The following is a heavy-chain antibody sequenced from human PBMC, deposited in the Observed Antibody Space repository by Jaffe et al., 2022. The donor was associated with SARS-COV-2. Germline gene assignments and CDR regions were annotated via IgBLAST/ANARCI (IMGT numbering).Heavy chain of an antibody. CDR3: ARFNSLSAFDI. CDR1: GFTFSSYG. Sequence: QVRLVESGGGVVQPGRSLRLSCEASGFTFSSYGIHWFRQAPGKGLEWVAVVFYDGRKKYYLDSVEGRFTISRDNSKNMVSLQMNSLRAEDTALYYCARFNSLSAFDIWGQGTMVIVSA. D-gene: IGHD3-16*01. CDR2: VFYDGRKK. J-gene: IGHJ3*02. V-gene: IGHV3-30*19.